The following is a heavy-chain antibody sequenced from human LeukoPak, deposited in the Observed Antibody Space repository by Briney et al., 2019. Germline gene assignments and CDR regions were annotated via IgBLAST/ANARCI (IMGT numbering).Heavy chain of an antibody. CDR3: ARGMAPGVVTLLWFGELLSNWFDP. Sequence: SETLSVTCTVSGGSISSYYWSWIRQPPGKGLEWIGYIYYSGSTNYNPSLKSRVTISVDTSKNQFSLKLSSVTAADTAVYYCARGMAPGVVTLLWFGELLSNWFDPWGQGALVTVSS. CDR1: GGSISSYY. J-gene: IGHJ5*02. D-gene: IGHD3-10*01. CDR2: IYYSGST. V-gene: IGHV4-59*01.